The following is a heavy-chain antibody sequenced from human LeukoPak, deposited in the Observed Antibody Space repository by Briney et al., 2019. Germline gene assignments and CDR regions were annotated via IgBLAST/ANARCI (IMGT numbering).Heavy chain of an antibody. J-gene: IGHJ4*02. D-gene: IGHD3-10*01. CDR2: IHQDGSEK. CDR3: ARDLRGRGYFDY. CDR1: GFSFSSYW. V-gene: IGHV3-7*01. Sequence: GGSLRLSCAASGFSFSSYWMTWVRQAPGKGLDWVANIHQDGSEKYYVDSVKGRFTISRDNAKNSLYLQMNSLRAEDTAVYYCARDLRGRGYFDYWGQGTLVTVSS.